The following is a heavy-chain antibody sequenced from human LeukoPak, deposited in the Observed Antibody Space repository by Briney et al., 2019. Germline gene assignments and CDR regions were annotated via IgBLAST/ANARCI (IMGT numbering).Heavy chain of an antibody. CDR3: TRAVITFGAAVAKGFDC. J-gene: IGHJ4*02. CDR1: GGSFSTYY. V-gene: IGHV4-59*01. Sequence: SETLSLTCTVSGGSFSTYYWSWIRQPPGKGLEWIGYIYYSGSTDYNPSLKSRVTMSLDTSKNQFSLTLSSVTAADTAVYYCTRAVITFGAAVAKGFDCWAREPWSPSPQ. D-gene: IGHD3-16*01. CDR2: IYYSGST.